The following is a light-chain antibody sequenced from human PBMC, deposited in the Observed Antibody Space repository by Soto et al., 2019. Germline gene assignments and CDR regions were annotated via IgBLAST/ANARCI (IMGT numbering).Light chain of an antibody. J-gene: IGKJ5*01. Sequence: DTQMTQYPSALSASVGDRVTITCHASQDISNYLNWYKQKPGKAPKVLIYDASNLQTGVPSRFSGSGSGTHFTFTISSLQPEDIATYYCQQHDNVRITFGQGTRLEIK. CDR2: DAS. CDR3: QQHDNVRIT. CDR1: QDISNY. V-gene: IGKV1-33*01.